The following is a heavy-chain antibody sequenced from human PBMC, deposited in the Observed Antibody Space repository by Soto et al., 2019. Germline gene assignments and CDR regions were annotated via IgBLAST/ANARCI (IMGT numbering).Heavy chain of an antibody. V-gene: IGHV3-23*01. CDR3: AKDPKYCSSTSCYD. CDR1: GFTFSYYA. CDR2: IRGSGSGT. Sequence: PGGSLRLSCAASGFTFSYYAMSWVRQAPGKGLEWVSTIRGSGSGTYYADSVKGRFTISRDNSKSTLYLQMNSLRAEDTALYYCAKDPKYCSSTSCYDWGQGALVTVSS. J-gene: IGHJ4*02. D-gene: IGHD2-2*01.